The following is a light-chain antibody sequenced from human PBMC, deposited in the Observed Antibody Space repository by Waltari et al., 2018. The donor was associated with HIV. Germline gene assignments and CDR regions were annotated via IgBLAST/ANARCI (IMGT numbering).Light chain of an antibody. V-gene: IGKV3-15*01. CDR3: QQYENWPLT. Sequence: EIVMTQSPATLSVSPGERATLSCRASPGVGRALAWYQQKPGQAPRLLIFGASTRATGIPARFSGSGSGTDFTLTISSLQSEDFAVYYCQQYENWPLTFGGGTKVEI. J-gene: IGKJ4*01. CDR2: GAS. CDR1: PGVGRA.